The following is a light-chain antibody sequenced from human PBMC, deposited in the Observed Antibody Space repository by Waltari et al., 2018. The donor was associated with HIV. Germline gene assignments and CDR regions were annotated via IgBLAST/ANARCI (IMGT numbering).Light chain of an antibody. Sequence: IQLTQSPSSLSAYPADNVTITCRPSHNISGFLNWYQQKPGKAPKLLVFATSSLQSGVPSRFKGSASGMDFSLTINSLHPEDFATYYCQQSFSGFSFGPGTSVD. CDR2: ATS. V-gene: IGKV1-39*01. CDR3: QQSFSGFS. J-gene: IGKJ3*01. CDR1: HNISGF.